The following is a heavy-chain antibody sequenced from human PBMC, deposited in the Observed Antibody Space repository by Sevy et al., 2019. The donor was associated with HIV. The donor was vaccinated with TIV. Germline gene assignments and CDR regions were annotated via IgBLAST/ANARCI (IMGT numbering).Heavy chain of an antibody. V-gene: IGHV1-18*01. D-gene: IGHD4-17*01. CDR3: ARSRLPMTTVPKGDFDY. CDR2: ISAYNGNT. CDR1: GYTFTSYG. Sequence: ASVKVSCKASGYTFTSYGISWVRQAPGQGLEWMGWISAYNGNTNYAQKLQGRVTMTTDTSTSTAYMELRSRRSDDTAGYYCARSRLPMTTVPKGDFDYWGQGTLVTVSS. J-gene: IGHJ4*02.